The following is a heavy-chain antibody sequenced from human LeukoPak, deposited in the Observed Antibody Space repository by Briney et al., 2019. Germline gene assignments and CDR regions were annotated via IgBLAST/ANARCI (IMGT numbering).Heavy chain of an antibody. CDR1: GFTFSTYE. J-gene: IGHJ4*02. Sequence: GGSLRLSCAASGFTFSTYEMNWVRQAPGKGLEWVSYISNSGNTKHYADSVKGRFTISRDNAKNSLYLQINSLTAEDTAVYYCARSTYFDYWGQGTLVAVSS. CDR3: ARSTYFDY. V-gene: IGHV3-48*03. CDR2: ISNSGNTK.